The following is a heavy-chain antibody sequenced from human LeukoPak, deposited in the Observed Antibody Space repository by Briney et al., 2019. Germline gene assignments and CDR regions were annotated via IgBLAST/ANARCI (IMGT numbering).Heavy chain of an antibody. CDR1: GGSFSGYY. J-gene: IGHJ4*02. V-gene: IGHV4-34*01. D-gene: IGHD6-13*01. CDR2: INHSGST. CDR3: ASRYSSSWYLPEGRRPFDY. Sequence: SETLSLTCAVYGGSFSGYYWSWIRQPPGKGLEWIGEINHSGSTNYNPSLKSRVTISVDTSKNQFSLKLSSVTAADTAVYYCASRYSSSWYLPEGRRPFDYWGRGTLVTVSS.